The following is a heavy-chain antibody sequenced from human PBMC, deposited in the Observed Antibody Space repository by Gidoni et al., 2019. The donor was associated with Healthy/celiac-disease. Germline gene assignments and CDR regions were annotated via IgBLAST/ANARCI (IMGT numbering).Heavy chain of an antibody. Sequence: EVQLVESGGGLVKPGGSLRLSCAASGFTFSSYSMNWVRQAPGKGLEWVSSISSSSSYIYYADSVKGRFTISRDNAKNSLYLQMNSLRAEDTAVYYCARDDKGSQGRLDYWGQGTLVTVSS. V-gene: IGHV3-21*01. CDR3: ARDDKGSQGRLDY. CDR1: GFTFSSYS. CDR2: ISSSSSYI. J-gene: IGHJ4*02. D-gene: IGHD3-10*01.